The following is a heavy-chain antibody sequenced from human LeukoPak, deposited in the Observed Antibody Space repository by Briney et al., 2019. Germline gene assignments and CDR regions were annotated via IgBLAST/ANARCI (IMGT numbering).Heavy chain of an antibody. Sequence: PGGSLRLSCAASGFTFSSYEMNWVRQAPGKGLEWVSYISSSGSTIYYADSVKGRFTISRDNAKNSLYLQMNSLRAEDTAVYYCARASRGSYLKYYFDYWGQGTLVTVSS. CDR1: GFTFSSYE. CDR3: ARASRGSYLKYYFDY. V-gene: IGHV3-48*03. J-gene: IGHJ4*02. D-gene: IGHD1-26*01. CDR2: ISSSGSTI.